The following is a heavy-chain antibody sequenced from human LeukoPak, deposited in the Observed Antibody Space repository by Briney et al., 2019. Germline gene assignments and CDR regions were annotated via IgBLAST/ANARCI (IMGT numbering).Heavy chain of an antibody. CDR2: ISSSGSTI. J-gene: IGHJ4*02. Sequence: GGSLRLSCAASGFTFSSYEMNWVRQAPGKGLEWVSYISSSGSTIYYADSVKGRFTISRDNAKNSLYLQMNRLRAEDTAVYYCARVPNRKLWFGELFPSYFDYWGQGTLVTVSS. CDR3: ARVPNRKLWFGELFPSYFDY. CDR1: GFTFSSYE. V-gene: IGHV3-48*03. D-gene: IGHD3-10*01.